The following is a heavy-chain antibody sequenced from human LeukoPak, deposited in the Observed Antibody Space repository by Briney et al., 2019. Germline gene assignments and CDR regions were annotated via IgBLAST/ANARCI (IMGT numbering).Heavy chain of an antibody. CDR3: ANSRYGGYPFDY. J-gene: IGHJ4*02. V-gene: IGHV3-30*18. Sequence: GGSLRLSCAASGFTFSSYGMHWVRQAPGKGLEWVAVISYDGSNKYYADSVKGRFTISRDNSKDTLYLQMNSLRAEDTAVYYCANSRYGGYPFDYWCQGTLVTVSS. CDR1: GFTFSSYG. CDR2: ISYDGSNK. D-gene: IGHD5-12*01.